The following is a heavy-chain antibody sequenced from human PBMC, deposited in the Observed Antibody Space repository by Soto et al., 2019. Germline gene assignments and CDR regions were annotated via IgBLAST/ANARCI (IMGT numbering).Heavy chain of an antibody. CDR3: ARAIGYYGMDV. J-gene: IGHJ6*02. CDR2: INSDGSST. CDR1: GFSFSNCW. V-gene: IGHV3-74*01. D-gene: IGHD3-22*01. Sequence: EVQLVESGGGLVQPGGSLRLSCAASGFSFSNCWMHWVRQAPGMGLVWVSHINSDGSSTTYPDSVKGRFTISRDNAKNTLYLQMNSLRAEDTAVYYSARAIGYYGMDVWGQGTTVTVSS.